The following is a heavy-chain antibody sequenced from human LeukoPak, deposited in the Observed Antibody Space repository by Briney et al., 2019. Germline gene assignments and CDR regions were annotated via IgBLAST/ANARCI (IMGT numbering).Heavy chain of an antibody. Sequence: GGSLRLSCAASGFTFSSYAMHWVRQAPGKGLEYVSAISSNGGSTCYANSVKGRFTISRDNSKNTLYLQMGSLRAEDMAVYYCARYSYGTLDYGGQETLVPVPS. CDR1: GFTFSSYA. CDR2: ISSNGGST. D-gene: IGHD5-18*01. J-gene: IGHJ4*02. CDR3: ARYSYGTLDY. V-gene: IGHV3-64*01.